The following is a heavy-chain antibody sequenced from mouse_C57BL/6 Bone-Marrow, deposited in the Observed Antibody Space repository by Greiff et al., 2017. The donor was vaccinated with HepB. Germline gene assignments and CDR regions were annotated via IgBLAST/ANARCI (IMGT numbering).Heavy chain of an antibody. D-gene: IGHD3-2*02. CDR1: GYAFTNYL. Sequence: VQRVESGAELVRPGTSVKVSCKASGYAFTNYLIEWVKQRPGQGLEWIGVINPGSGGTNYNEKFKGKATLTADKSSSTAYMQLSSLTSEDSAVYFCARGDSSGYVKNWGQGTLVTVSA. CDR3: ARGDSSGYVKN. J-gene: IGHJ3*01. V-gene: IGHV1-54*01. CDR2: INPGSGGT.